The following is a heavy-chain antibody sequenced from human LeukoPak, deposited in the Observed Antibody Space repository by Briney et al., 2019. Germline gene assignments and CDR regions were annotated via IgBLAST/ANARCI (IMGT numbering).Heavy chain of an antibody. J-gene: IGHJ1*01. Sequence: SQTLSLTCAVSGGSISSGGYSWSWIRQPPGKGLEWIGYIYHSGSTYYNPSLESRVTISVDRSKNQFSLKLSSVTAADTAVYYCASSSGSYSAEYFQHWGQGTLVTVSS. CDR3: ASSSGSYSAEYFQH. CDR2: IYHSGST. D-gene: IGHD1-26*01. CDR1: GGSISSGGYS. V-gene: IGHV4-30-2*01.